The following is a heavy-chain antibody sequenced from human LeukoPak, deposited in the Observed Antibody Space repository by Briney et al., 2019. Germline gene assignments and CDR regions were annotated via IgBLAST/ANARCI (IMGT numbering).Heavy chain of an antibody. D-gene: IGHD1-26*01. CDR3: ARLIVGANDGFDP. Sequence: SVKVSCKASGGTFSSYAISWVRQAPGEGLEWMGGIIPIFGTANYAQKFQGRVTITADESTSTAYMELSSLRSEDTAVYYCARLIVGANDGFDPWGQGTLVTVSS. CDR2: IIPIFGTA. CDR1: GGTFSSYA. V-gene: IGHV1-69*13. J-gene: IGHJ5*02.